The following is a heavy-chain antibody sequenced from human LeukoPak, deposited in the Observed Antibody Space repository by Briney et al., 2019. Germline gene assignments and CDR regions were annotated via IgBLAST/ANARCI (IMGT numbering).Heavy chain of an antibody. V-gene: IGHV5-51*01. CDR1: GYSFTSYW. Sequence: GESLKISCKGSGYSFTSYWIGWVRQMPGKGLEWMGIIYPGDSDTRYSPSFQGQVTISADKSISTAYLQWSSLKASDTAMYYCARGRDCSGGSCPNIYYYYYGMDVWGQGTTVIVSS. CDR3: ARGRDCSGGSCPNIYYYYYGMDV. D-gene: IGHD2-15*01. J-gene: IGHJ6*02. CDR2: IYPGDSDT.